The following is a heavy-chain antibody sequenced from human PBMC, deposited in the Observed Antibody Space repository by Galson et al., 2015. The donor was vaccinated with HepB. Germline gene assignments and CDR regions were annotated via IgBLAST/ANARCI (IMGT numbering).Heavy chain of an antibody. D-gene: IGHD3-16*01. Sequence: SVKVSCKASGYTFTTYGINWLRQAPGQGLEWMGRISTYNGNTNYAQKFQGRVTMTTDTSTNTAYMELRSLRSDDGAMYYCARGGMGTRGGPTFDYWGQGTLVTVSS. CDR1: GYTFTTYG. J-gene: IGHJ4*02. CDR2: ISTYNGNT. CDR3: ARGGMGTRGGPTFDY. V-gene: IGHV1-18*01.